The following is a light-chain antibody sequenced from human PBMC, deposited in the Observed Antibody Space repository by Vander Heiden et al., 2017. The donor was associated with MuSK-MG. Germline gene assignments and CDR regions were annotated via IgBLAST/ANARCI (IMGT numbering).Light chain of an antibody. V-gene: IGLV1-40*01. CDR2: GNT. Sequence: QSVLTQPPSASGAPEQRVTISCPGSGFNIGLGYDVQWYQQLPATAPKLLIYGNTNRPSGVPDRFSGSKSGTSASLAITGLQAGDEADYYCQSYDSSLTGPVFGGGTKLTVL. J-gene: IGLJ3*02. CDR1: GFNIGLGYD. CDR3: QSYDSSLTGPV.